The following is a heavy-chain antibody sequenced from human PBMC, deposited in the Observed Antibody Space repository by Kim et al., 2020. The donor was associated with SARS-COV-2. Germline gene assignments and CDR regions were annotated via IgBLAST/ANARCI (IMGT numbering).Heavy chain of an antibody. J-gene: IGHJ6*02. D-gene: IGHD5-12*01. V-gene: IGHV3-9*01. Sequence: VKCRFNISRDNAKNSLYLQMNSPKAEETALYYCARGKDIVATRNYYGMDVWGQGTTVTVSS. CDR3: ARGKDIVATRNYYGMDV.